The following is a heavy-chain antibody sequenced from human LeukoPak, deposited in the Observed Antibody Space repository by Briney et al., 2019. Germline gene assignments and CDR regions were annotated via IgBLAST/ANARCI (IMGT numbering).Heavy chain of an antibody. J-gene: IGHJ4*02. CDR1: GFTFSSYS. CDR3: AREDPMVRGPPGY. D-gene: IGHD3-10*01. Sequence: GGSLRLACAASGFTFSSYSMNSVRQAPGKGLEWDSYISSSSRTIYYADSVKGRFTISRGKAKNSLYLQMNSLRAEDTAVYYCAREDPMVRGPPGYWGQGALVTVSS. V-gene: IGHV3-48*01. CDR2: ISSSSRTI.